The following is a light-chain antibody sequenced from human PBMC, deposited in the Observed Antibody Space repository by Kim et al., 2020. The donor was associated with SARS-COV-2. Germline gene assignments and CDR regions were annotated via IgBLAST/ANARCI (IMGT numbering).Light chain of an antibody. CDR3: MQSLQPPRT. V-gene: IGKV2-28*01. CDR1: QSLLLRNGYYF. CDR2: LAS. Sequence: PASISCRSSQSLLLRNGYYFLDCYQQKPGQSPQLLIYLASNRASGVPDRCSGSGAGTDFTLKISRVEADDVGVYYCMQSLQPPRTFGQGTRLEIK. J-gene: IGKJ5*01.